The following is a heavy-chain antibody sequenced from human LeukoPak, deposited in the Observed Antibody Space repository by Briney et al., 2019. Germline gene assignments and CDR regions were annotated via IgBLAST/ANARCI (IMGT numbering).Heavy chain of an antibody. D-gene: IGHD3-22*01. V-gene: IGHV4-34*01. CDR3: ARPPLGDYYDSSGYYD. Sequence: SETLSFTCAVYGGSFSGYYWSWIRQPPGKGLEWIGEINHSGSTNYNPSLKSRVTISVDTSKNQFSLKLSSVTAADTAVYYCARPPLGDYYDSSGYYDWGQGTLVTVSS. CDR2: INHSGST. CDR1: GGSFSGYY. J-gene: IGHJ4*02.